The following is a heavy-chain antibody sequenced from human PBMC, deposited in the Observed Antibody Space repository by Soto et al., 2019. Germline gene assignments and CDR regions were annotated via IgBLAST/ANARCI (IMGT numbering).Heavy chain of an antibody. D-gene: IGHD5-18*01. CDR1: GGTFSSYA. CDR3: ANQGLPKYYHYGMDV. Sequence: QVQLVQSGAEVKKPGSSVKVSCKASGGTFSSYAISWVRQAPGQGLEWMGGIIPIFGTANYAKKFQGSVTITADESTSTAYMELSILRSEDTAVYYCANQGLPKYYHYGMDVWGQGTTVTVSS. CDR2: IIPIFGTA. V-gene: IGHV1-69*12. J-gene: IGHJ6*02.